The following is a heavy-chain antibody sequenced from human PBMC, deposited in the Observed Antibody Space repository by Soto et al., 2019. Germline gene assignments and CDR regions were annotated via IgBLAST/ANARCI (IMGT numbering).Heavy chain of an antibody. Sequence: QLQLQESGPGLVKPSETLSLTCTVSGGSISSSSYYWGWIRQPPGKGLEWIGSIYYSGSTYYNPSLKSRVAISVDTSKNQFPLKLSSVTAADTAVYYCAGGRGDYYYGMDVWGQGTTVTVSS. V-gene: IGHV4-39*01. CDR1: GGSISSSSYY. J-gene: IGHJ6*02. D-gene: IGHD3-10*01. CDR2: IYYSGST. CDR3: AGGRGDYYYGMDV.